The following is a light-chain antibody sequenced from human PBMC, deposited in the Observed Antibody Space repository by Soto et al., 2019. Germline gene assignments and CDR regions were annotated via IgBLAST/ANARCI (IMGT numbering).Light chain of an antibody. Sequence: EIQMNQSPSTLSALVEDRVTITVRASNSISRWPVWYQQKPRKAPKPLIYTTSSLESGLPSRFSASGSGTAFPLTMSTLPPDDFPTSSSPQADPYWTFAEGTKVDI. CDR3: PQADPYWT. CDR1: NSISRW. V-gene: IGKV1-5*03. J-gene: IGKJ1*01. CDR2: TTS.